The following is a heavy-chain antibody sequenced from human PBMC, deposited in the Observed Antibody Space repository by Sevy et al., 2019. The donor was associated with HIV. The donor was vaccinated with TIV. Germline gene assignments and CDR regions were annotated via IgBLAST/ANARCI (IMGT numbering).Heavy chain of an antibody. Sequence: ASVKVSCKASGYTFNRYGISWVRQAPGQGLEWMGWISAYNGNTNYAQKLEGRVTMTTDTSTGTAYMELRGLRSDDTAVYYCARDSSTARSYYYYDGMDVWGQGTTVTVSS. CDR2: ISAYNGNT. D-gene: IGHD2-2*01. CDR3: ARDSSTARSYYYYDGMDV. J-gene: IGHJ6*02. CDR1: GYTFNRYG. V-gene: IGHV1-18*01.